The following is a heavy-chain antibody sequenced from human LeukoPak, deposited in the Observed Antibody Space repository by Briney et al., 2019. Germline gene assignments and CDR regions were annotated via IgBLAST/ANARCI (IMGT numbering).Heavy chain of an antibody. CDR3: ARKRSRHFFDY. D-gene: IGHD2-2*01. CDR1: GFTFSDYY. CDR2: IADRASTM. V-gene: IGHV3-11*04. J-gene: IGHJ4*02. Sequence: GGSQRLYCAASGFTFSDYYMSWIRQAPGKGLEWVSYIADRASTMYYADSVKGRFTISRDNAKRSLYLQMHGLRADDTAVHYCARKRSRHFFDYWGQGALVTVSS.